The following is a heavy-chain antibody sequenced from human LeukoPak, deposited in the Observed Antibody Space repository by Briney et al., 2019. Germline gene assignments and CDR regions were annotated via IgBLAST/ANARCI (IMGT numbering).Heavy chain of an antibody. CDR3: ARQITLITYYDFWSGPRPSVGPYNWFDP. J-gene: IGHJ5*02. V-gene: IGHV4-39*01. CDR2: IYYSGST. CDR1: GGSISSSSYY. D-gene: IGHD3-3*01. Sequence: PSETLSLTCTVSGGSISSSSYYWGWIRQPPGKGLEWIGSIYYSGSTYYNPSLKSRVTISVDTSKNQFSLKLSSVTAADTAVYYCARQITLITYYDFWSGPRPSVGPYNWFDPWGQGTLVTVSS.